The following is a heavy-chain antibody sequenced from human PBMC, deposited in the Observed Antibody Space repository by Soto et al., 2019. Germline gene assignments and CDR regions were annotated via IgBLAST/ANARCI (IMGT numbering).Heavy chain of an antibody. J-gene: IGHJ5*02. D-gene: IGHD1-26*01. CDR1: GGSINSYY. V-gene: IGHV4-59*01. Sequence: SETLSLTCTVSGGSINSYYWSWIRQPPGKGLEWIGYIYDSGSIKCNRSLNSRVTISVDTSKSQFSLKLTSVTAADTAVYYCARGPSGSYSRWFDPWGQGTLVTVSS. CDR3: ARGPSGSYSRWFDP. CDR2: IYDSGSI.